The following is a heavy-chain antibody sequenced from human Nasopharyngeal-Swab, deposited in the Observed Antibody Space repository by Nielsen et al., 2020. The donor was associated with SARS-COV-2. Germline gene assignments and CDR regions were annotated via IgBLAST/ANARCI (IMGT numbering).Heavy chain of an antibody. D-gene: IGHD3-16*02. CDR1: GYTFTSYA. CDR2: INAGNGNT. CDR3: ARDGFWGLRLGELSLYLAGMDV. Sequence: ASVKVSCKASGYTFTSYAMHWVRQAPGQRLEWMGWINAGNGNTKYSQKFQGRVTITRDTSTSTVYMELSSLRSEDTAVYYCARDGFWGLRLGELSLYLAGMDVWGQGTTVTVSS. V-gene: IGHV1-3*01. J-gene: IGHJ6*02.